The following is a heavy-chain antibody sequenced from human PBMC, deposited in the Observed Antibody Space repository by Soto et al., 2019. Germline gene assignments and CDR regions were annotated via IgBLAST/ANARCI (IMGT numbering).Heavy chain of an antibody. J-gene: IGHJ6*02. Sequence: ASVKVSCKSSGYTFTGYFIHWVRQAPGEGLEWMGWINPNSGDTNYAQSFQGRVTMTRDTSISTAYLQWSSLKASDTAMYYCARGGVDTAMVSYYYYYGMDVWGQGTTVTVSS. CDR1: GYTFTGYF. CDR3: ARGGVDTAMVSYYYYYGMDV. D-gene: IGHD5-18*01. CDR2: INPNSGDT. V-gene: IGHV1-2*02.